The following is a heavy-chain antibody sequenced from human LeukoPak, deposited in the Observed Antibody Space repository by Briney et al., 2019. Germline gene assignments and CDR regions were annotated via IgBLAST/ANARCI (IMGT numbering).Heavy chain of an antibody. D-gene: IGHD2-21*02. V-gene: IGHV4-39*07. Sequence: SETLSLTCTVSGGSISSGGYYWSWIRQPPGKGLEWIGSIYYSGSTYYNPSLKSRVTISVDTSKNQFSLKLSSVTAADTAVYYCARAPYCGGDCYQFDYWGQGTLVTVSS. CDR3: ARAPYCGGDCYQFDY. CDR2: IYYSGST. CDR1: GGSISSGGYY. J-gene: IGHJ4*02.